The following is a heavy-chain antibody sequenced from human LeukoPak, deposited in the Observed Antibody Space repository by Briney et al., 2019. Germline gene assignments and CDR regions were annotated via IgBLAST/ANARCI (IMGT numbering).Heavy chain of an antibody. J-gene: IGHJ4*02. CDR2: ISYDGNNK. D-gene: IGHD4-17*01. CDR1: GFTFSSYA. CDR3: AGGDYGDYNYYFDY. V-gene: IGHV3-30*04. Sequence: GGSLRLSCAASGFTFSSYAMHWVRQAPGKGLEWVAVISYDGNNKYYADSMKGRFTISRDNYKNTLYLQMNSLRAEDTAVYYCAGGDYGDYNYYFDYWGQGTLVTVSS.